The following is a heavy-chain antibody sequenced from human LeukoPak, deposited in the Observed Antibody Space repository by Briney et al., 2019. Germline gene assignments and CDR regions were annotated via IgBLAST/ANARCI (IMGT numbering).Heavy chain of an antibody. CDR1: GGSISSYY. J-gene: IGHJ3*02. D-gene: IGHD3-10*01. CDR3: ARERTYYYGSGSPARADAFDI. CDR2: IYYSGST. V-gene: IGHV4-59*01. Sequence: SETLSLTCTVSGGSISSYYWSWIRQPPGKGLEWIGYIYYSGSTNYNPSLKSRVTISVDTSKNQFSLKLSSVTAADTAVYYCARERTYYYGSGSPARADAFDIWGQGTMVTVSS.